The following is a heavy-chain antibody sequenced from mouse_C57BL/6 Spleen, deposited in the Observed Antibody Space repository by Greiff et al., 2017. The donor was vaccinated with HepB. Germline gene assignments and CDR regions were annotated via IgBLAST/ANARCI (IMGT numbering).Heavy chain of an antibody. J-gene: IGHJ2*01. CDR3: ARSDYDGSYYFDY. CDR1: GYTFTDYY. V-gene: IGHV1-26*01. CDR2: INPNNGGT. Sequence: EVQLQQSGPELVKPGASVKISCKASGYTFTDYYMNWVKQSHGKSLEWIGDINPNNGGTSYNQKFKGKATLTVDKSSSTAYMELRSLTSEDSAVYYCARSDYDGSYYFDYWGQGTTLTVSS. D-gene: IGHD2-4*01.